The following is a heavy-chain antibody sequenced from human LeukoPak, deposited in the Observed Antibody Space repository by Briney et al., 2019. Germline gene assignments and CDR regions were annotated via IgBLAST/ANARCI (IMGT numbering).Heavy chain of an antibody. D-gene: IGHD3-22*01. Sequence: GGSLRLSCAASGFTFSSYGMHWVRQAPGKGLEWVAVISYDGSNKYYADSVKGRFTISRDNSKNTLYLQMNSLRAEDTAVYYCAKLGITMMGGVWGKGTPVTISS. CDR1: GFTFSSYG. V-gene: IGHV3-30*12. CDR3: AKLGITMMGGV. J-gene: IGHJ6*04. CDR2: ISYDGSNK.